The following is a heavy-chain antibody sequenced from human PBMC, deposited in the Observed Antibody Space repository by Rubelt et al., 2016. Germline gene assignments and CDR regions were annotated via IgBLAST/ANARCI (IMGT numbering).Heavy chain of an antibody. CDR3: ARNEGGGLDY. CDR2: INPSGGST. J-gene: IGHJ4*02. Sequence: QVQLVQSGAEVKKPGASVNISCKASGYSFTKYMHWVRQAPGQGLEWMGFINPSGGSTSYAQKFQHNIIMTRDTSTRKVCIEPSELKSEDTSGLYGARNEGGGLDYWGQGTLVIVSS. CDR1: GYSFTKY. D-gene: IGHD3-16*01. V-gene: IGHV1-46*01.